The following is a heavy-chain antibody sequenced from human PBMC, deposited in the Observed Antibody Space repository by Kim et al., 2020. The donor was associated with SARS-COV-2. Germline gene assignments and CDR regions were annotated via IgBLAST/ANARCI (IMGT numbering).Heavy chain of an antibody. Sequence: GRFTIARDNAKNSLYLQMNSLGDEDTAVYYCARDRYYDILTGYYRDAFDIWGQGTMVTVSS. CDR3: ARDRYYDILTGYYRDAFDI. J-gene: IGHJ3*02. V-gene: IGHV3-48*02. D-gene: IGHD3-9*01.